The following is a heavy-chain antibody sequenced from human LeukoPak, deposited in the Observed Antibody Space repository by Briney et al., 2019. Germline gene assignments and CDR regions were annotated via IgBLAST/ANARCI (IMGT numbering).Heavy chain of an antibody. D-gene: IGHD6-13*01. CDR3: AKDSSHRISSSDFQYFQH. V-gene: IGHV3-30*18. CDR2: ISYDGSNK. J-gene: IGHJ1*01. Sequence: GGSLRLSCAASGFTFSSYGMHWVRQAPGKGLEWGAVISYDGSNKYYADSVKGRFTISRDNSKNTLYLQMNSLRAEDTAVYYCAKDSSHRISSSDFQYFQHWGQGTLVTVSS. CDR1: GFTFSSYG.